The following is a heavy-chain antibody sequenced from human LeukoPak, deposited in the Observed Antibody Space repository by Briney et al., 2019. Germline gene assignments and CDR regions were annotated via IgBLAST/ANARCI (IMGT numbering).Heavy chain of an antibody. Sequence: GGSLRLSCAASGFTFSSYAMSWVRQAPGKGLECVSAISGSGGSTYYADSVKGRFTISRDNSKDTLYLQMNSLRAEDTAVYYCASSTRAVAGNFDYWGQGTLVTVSS. CDR2: ISGSGGST. CDR1: GFTFSSYA. J-gene: IGHJ4*02. CDR3: ASSTRAVAGNFDY. V-gene: IGHV3-23*01. D-gene: IGHD6-19*01.